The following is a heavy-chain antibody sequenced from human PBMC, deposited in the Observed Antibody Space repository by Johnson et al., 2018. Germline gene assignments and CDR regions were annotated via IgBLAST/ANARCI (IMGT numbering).Heavy chain of an antibody. D-gene: IGHD2-15*01. V-gene: IGHV3-15*07. CDR2: IKSKTDGGTP. CDR1: GFTFSNAW. Sequence: VQLVESGGGLVKPGGSLRLSCAASGFTFSNAWMNWVRQAPGKGLEWVGRIKSKTDGGTPDYAAPVKGRFTISRDDSKNTLYRQMNSLKTEDKAVYYCTKVGLLPNPQNYCYYYYMDVWGKGTTVTVSS. CDR3: TKVGLLPNPQNYCYYYYMDV. J-gene: IGHJ6*03.